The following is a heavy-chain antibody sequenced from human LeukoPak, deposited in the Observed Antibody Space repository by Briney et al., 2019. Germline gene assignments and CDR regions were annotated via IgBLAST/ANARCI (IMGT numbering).Heavy chain of an antibody. CDR2: FDPEDGET. V-gene: IGHV1-24*01. CDR1: GYTLIDLS. CDR3: ATGDTAMALGDY. D-gene: IGHD5-18*01. Sequence: WASVKVSCKVSGYTLIDLSMHWVRQAPGKGLEWMGGFDPEDGETIYAQKFQGRVTMTEDTSTDTAYMELSSLRSEDTAVYYCATGDTAMALGDYWGQGTLVTVSS. J-gene: IGHJ4*02.